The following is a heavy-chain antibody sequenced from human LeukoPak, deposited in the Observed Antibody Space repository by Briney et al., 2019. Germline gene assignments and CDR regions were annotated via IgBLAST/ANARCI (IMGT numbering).Heavy chain of an antibody. Sequence: GGSLRLSCAVSGFIFDNAWMSWVRQAPGKGLEWVGRIRGETDGVTADYAVPVRGRFTISRDDSKDTLYLQMNSLKTEDTAVYYCATVPYSSGWYHLDYWGQGTLVTVSS. CDR2: IRGETDGVTA. CDR3: ATVPYSSGWYHLDY. J-gene: IGHJ4*02. V-gene: IGHV3-15*01. CDR1: GFIFDNAW. D-gene: IGHD6-19*01.